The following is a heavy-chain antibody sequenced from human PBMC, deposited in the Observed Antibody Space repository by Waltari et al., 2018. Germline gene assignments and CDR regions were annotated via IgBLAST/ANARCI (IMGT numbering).Heavy chain of an antibody. CDR1: GFTFSHYA. CDR2: NSGSSDRT. CDR3: AKDMGNIVVVIVATFFDY. J-gene: IGHJ4*02. V-gene: IGHV3-23*01. Sequence: EVQLLDSGGGLVQPGGSLRLSCVASGFTFSHYAMSWVRQAPGKGLEWVSGNSGSSDRTYYADSVKGRFTISRDNSKNTLFLQMNRLRAEDTAVYYCAKDMGNIVVVIVATFFDYWGQGTLVTVSS. D-gene: IGHD2-15*01.